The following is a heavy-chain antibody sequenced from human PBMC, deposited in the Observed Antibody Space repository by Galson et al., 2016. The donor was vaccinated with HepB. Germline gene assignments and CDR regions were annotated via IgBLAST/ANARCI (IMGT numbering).Heavy chain of an antibody. Sequence: SLRLSCAASGFTFSTYAMHWVRQAPGKGLEWVAVISSDGSKEYYADSVKGQFTISRDNSRNTLYLQMNSLRAEDAAVYYCAKDNAAWLVDYWGQGSLVTVSS. J-gene: IGHJ4*02. V-gene: IGHV3-30-3*01. CDR3: AKDNAAWLVDY. D-gene: IGHD6-19*01. CDR2: ISSDGSKE. CDR1: GFTFSTYA.